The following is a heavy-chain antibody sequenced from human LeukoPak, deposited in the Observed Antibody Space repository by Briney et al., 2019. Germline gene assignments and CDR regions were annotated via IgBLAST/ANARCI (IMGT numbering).Heavy chain of an antibody. CDR3: ASGYGSSWAR. CDR1: GGSISSYY. CDR2: IYTSGST. D-gene: IGHD6-13*01. J-gene: IGHJ4*02. Sequence: SETLPLTCTVSGGSISSYYWSWIRQPAGKGLEWIGRIYTSGSTNYNPSLKSRVTISVDKSKNQFSLKLSSVTAADTAVYYCASGYGSSWARWGQGTLVTVSS. V-gene: IGHV4-4*07.